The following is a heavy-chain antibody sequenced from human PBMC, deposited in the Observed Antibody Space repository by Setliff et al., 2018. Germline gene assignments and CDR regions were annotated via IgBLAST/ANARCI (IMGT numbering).Heavy chain of an antibody. CDR2: VYTSWST. J-gene: IGHJ6*03. CDR1: GDSISSRRNY. Sequence: PSETLSLTCTVSGDSISSRRNYWGWFRQPAGKELVWIGQVYTSWSTNYNPSLKSRVAISLDTSKNQFSLSLTSVTAADTAVYYCARMSGFQYIDVWDKGTTVTVSS. V-gene: IGHV4-61*09. CDR3: ARMSGFQYIDV. D-gene: IGHD3-3*01.